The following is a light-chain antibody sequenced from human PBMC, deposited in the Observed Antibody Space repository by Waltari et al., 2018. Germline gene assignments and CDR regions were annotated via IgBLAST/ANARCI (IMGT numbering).Light chain of an antibody. CDR2: GAS. CDR3: QQYNNWPLT. CDR1: QSVRSN. V-gene: IGKV3-15*01. Sequence: EIVMTQSPATLSVSPGERATLSCRASQSVRSNLAWYQQKPGQAPRLLIYGASTRATGIPARFSGSGSGTEFTLTISSLQSEDFAVYYGQQYNNWPLTFGGGTKVEIK. J-gene: IGKJ4*01.